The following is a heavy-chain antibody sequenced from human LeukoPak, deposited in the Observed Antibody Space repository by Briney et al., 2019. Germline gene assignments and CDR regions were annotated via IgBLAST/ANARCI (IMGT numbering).Heavy chain of an antibody. CDR1: GFTVTGYS. J-gene: IGHJ4*02. CDR3: ASRAIVGATDSFDY. V-gene: IGHV3-30-3*01. CDR2: MSYDGTNK. D-gene: IGHD1-26*01. Sequence: GRSLRLSCVVSGFTVTGYSMHWVRQAPGKGLEWVVVMSYDGTNKYYADSVKGRFTISRDNSKNTLYLQMNNLRAQDTAVYYCASRAIVGATDSFDYWGQGTLVTVSS.